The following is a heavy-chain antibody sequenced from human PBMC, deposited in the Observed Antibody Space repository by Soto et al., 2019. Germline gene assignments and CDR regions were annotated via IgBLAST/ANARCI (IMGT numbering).Heavy chain of an antibody. CDR1: GVSISRSHW. Sequence: QVQLQESGPGLVKSSGTLSLTCAVSGVSISRSHWWTWVRQPPGKGLEWIGEIHYSGTTNYNPPLGGRVTIAADKSRNQFSLILSSVTAADTAVYYCARCAYGSYTFGIDVWGQGTTVTVSS. CDR3: ARCAYGSYTFGIDV. V-gene: IGHV4-4*02. CDR2: IHYSGTT. J-gene: IGHJ6*02. D-gene: IGHD3-3*01.